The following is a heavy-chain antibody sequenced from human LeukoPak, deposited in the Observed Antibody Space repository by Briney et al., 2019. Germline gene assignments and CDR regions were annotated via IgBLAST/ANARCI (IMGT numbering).Heavy chain of an antibody. V-gene: IGHV3-20*03. J-gene: IGHJ4*02. CDR2: INWNGAGT. CDR1: GFIFDNYG. Sequence: GGSLRLSYAASGFIFDNYGMSWVRQAPGKGLEWVSGINWNGAGTGYADSVKGRFTISRDKAKNSLYLQMNSLRAEDTALYYCARVTVYHDSSGYFDYWGQGTLVTVSS. D-gene: IGHD3-22*01. CDR3: ARVTVYHDSSGYFDY.